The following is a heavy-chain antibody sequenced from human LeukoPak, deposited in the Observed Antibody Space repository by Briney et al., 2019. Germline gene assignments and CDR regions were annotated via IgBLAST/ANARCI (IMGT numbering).Heavy chain of an antibody. Sequence: SVKVSCKASGGTFSSYAISWVRQAPGQGLEWMGRIIPIFGTANYAQKFQGRVTITTDESTSTAYLELSSLRSEDTAVYYCARSPYYYDSSGYYFDYWGQGTLVTVSS. CDR2: IIPIFGTA. CDR3: ARSPYYYDSSGYYFDY. D-gene: IGHD3-22*01. V-gene: IGHV1-69*05. J-gene: IGHJ4*02. CDR1: GGTFSSYA.